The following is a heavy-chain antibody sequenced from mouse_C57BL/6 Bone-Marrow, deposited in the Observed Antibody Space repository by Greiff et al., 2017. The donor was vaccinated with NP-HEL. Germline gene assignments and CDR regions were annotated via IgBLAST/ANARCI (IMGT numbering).Heavy chain of an antibody. CDR2: INPNNGGT. V-gene: IGHV1-26*01. Sequence: EVQLQQSGPELVKPGASVKISCKASGYTFTDYYMNWVKQSHGQSLEWIGDINPNNGGTSYNQKFKGKATLTVDKSSSTAYMELRSLTSEDSAVYYCAKWRAMDYWGQGTSVTVTS. CDR3: AKWRAMDY. J-gene: IGHJ4*01. CDR1: GYTFTDYY.